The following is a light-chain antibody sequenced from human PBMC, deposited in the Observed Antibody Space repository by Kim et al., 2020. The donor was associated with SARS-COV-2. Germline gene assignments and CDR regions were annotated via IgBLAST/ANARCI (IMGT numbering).Light chain of an antibody. Sequence: GKTVTVHCTRTSGSFDSNHLQWYQQRPGSAPTNVIYQDNLRPSGVPDRFSGSIDSSSNSASLTISGLKTEDEAVYYCQSYDSATVVFGEGTQLTVL. CDR2: QDN. V-gene: IGLV6-57*03. CDR1: SGSFDSNH. J-gene: IGLJ2*01. CDR3: QSYDSATVV.